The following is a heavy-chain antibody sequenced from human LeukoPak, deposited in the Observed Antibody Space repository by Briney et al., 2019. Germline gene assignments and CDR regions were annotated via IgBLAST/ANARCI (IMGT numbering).Heavy chain of an antibody. CDR3: TAGAY. CDR2: LGSKAAGGTT. V-gene: IGHV3-15*04. CDR1: EFTLSSAW. J-gene: IGHJ4*02. Sequence: PGGSLRLSCVASEFTLSSAWVGCVRQAPGKGLEWVGRLGSKAAGGTTDYAAPAKDRFTISRHDSKNTLYLQMNSLKTEDTAFYYCTAGAYCGQGTLVTVSS.